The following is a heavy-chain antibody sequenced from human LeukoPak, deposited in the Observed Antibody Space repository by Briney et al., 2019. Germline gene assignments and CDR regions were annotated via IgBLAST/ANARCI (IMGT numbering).Heavy chain of an antibody. Sequence: SGRSLRLYRAASGFTFSSYAMHWVRQAPGKGLEWVAVISYDGSNKYYADSVKGRFTISRDNSKNTLYLQMNSLRPDDTAVYYCARDPSSGYYLYFDYWGQGTLLTVSS. CDR3: ARDPSSGYYLYFDY. CDR1: GFTFSSYA. CDR2: ISYDGSNK. V-gene: IGHV3-30-3*01. J-gene: IGHJ4*02. D-gene: IGHD3-22*01.